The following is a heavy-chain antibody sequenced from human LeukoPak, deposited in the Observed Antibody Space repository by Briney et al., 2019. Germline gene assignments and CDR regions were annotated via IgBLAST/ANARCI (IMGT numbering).Heavy chain of an antibody. Sequence: PGGSLRLSCAASGFTFSSYGMHWVRQAPGKGLEWVAVISYDGSNKYYADSVKGRSTISRDNSKNTLYLQMNSLRAEDTAVYYCAKGSYGDYEALDYWGQGTLVTVSS. J-gene: IGHJ4*02. CDR2: ISYDGSNK. CDR1: GFTFSSYG. V-gene: IGHV3-30*18. CDR3: AKGSYGDYEALDY. D-gene: IGHD4-17*01.